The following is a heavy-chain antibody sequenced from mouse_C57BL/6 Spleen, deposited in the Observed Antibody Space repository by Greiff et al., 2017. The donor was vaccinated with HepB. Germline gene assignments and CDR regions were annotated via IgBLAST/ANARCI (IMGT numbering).Heavy chain of an antibody. V-gene: IGHV14-1*01. CDR3: TTNYGSSWYYFDY. D-gene: IGHD1-1*01. CDR2: IDPEDGDT. CDR1: GFNIKDYY. J-gene: IGHJ2*01. Sequence: VQLQQSGAELVRPGASVKLSCTASGFNIKDYYMHWVKQRPEQGLEWIGRIDPEDGDTEYAPKFQGKATMTADTSSNTAYLQLSSLTSEDTAVDYCTTNYGSSWYYFDYWGQGTTLTVSS.